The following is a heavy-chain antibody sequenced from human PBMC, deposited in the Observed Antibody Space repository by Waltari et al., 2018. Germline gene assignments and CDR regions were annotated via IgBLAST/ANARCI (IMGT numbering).Heavy chain of an antibody. CDR3: ARNSGSYSDYFDY. J-gene: IGHJ4*02. CDR1: GGTFSSYA. D-gene: IGHD1-26*01. CDR2: VRPSFGTA. Sequence: QVQLVQSGAEVKKPGSSVKVSCKASGGTFSSYAISWVRQAPGQGLEWMGGVRPSFGTANYAQKFQGRVTITADESTGTAYMELSSLRSEDTAVYYCARNSGSYSDYFDYWGQGTLVTVSS. V-gene: IGHV1-69*12.